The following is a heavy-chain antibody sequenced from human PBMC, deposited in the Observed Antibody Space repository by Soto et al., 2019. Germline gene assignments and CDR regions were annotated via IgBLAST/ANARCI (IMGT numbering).Heavy chain of an antibody. CDR2: IYYSGST. V-gene: IGHV4-31*03. D-gene: IGHD1-26*01. CDR3: ARDTRYPIGSPGDFDY. J-gene: IGHJ4*02. Sequence: TLSLTGTVSGGSISSGGYYCSWIRQHPGKGLEWIGYIYYSGSTYYNPSLKSRVTISVDTSKNQFSLKLSSVTAADTAVYYCARDTRYPIGSPGDFDYRGQGTMVTVPS. CDR1: GGSISSGGYY.